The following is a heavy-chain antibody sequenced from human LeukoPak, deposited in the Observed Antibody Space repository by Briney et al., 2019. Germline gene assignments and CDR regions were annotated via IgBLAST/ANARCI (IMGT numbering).Heavy chain of an antibody. D-gene: IGHD3-9*01. CDR3: ARDPHYDILTGYYIY. CDR1: GFTFSDYY. CDR2: ISSSGSTI. Sequence: GGSLRLSCAASGFTFSDYYMSWIRQAPGKGLEWVSYISSSGSTIYYADSVKGRSTISRDNAKNSLYLQMNSLRAEDTAVYYCARDPHYDILTGYYIYWGQGTLVTVSS. V-gene: IGHV3-11*01. J-gene: IGHJ4*02.